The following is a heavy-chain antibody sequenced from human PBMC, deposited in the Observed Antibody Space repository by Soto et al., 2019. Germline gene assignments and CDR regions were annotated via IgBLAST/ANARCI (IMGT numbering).Heavy chain of an antibody. CDR1: GFTFSNMW. CDR3: TTGHY. V-gene: IGHV3-15*01. Sequence: GGSLRLSCTASGFTFSNMWMSWVRQAPGKGLEWVGRIKDKTDGVTTDYAAPVKGRFAISRDDSKSRLYLQMNSLKTDDTAVYYCTTGHYWGQGTLVPVSS. J-gene: IGHJ4*02. CDR2: IKDKTDGVTT.